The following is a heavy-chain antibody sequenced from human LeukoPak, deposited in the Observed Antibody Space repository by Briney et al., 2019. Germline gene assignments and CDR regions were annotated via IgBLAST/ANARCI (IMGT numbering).Heavy chain of an antibody. CDR1: GYTFSGYY. CDR3: AKSLRRSNDVLTGYYPFDY. V-gene: IGHV1-2*02. D-gene: IGHD3-9*01. Sequence: ASVKVSCKASGYTFSGYYLQWVRQAPGQGPEWMGWINPSTGGTKHGKKFQGRVTMTRDTSITTAYMELSRLRPDDTAVYFCAKSLRRSNDVLTGYYPFDYWGQGTLVTVSS. CDR2: INPSTGGT. J-gene: IGHJ4*02.